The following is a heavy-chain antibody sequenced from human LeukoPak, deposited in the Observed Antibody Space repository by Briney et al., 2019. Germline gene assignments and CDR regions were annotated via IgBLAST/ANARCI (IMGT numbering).Heavy chain of an antibody. J-gene: IGHJ6*02. CDR2: ISGSGSTI. D-gene: IGHD3-10*01. V-gene: IGHV3-48*01. CDR3: AREPPLGSTILRGVRIYYGMDV. CDR1: GFTFSTYI. Sequence: GGSLRLSCAASGFTFSTYIMNWVRQAPGKGLEWVSYISGSGSTIYYADSVKGRFTISRDAAKNSLYLQMNSLRAEDTAVYYCAREPPLGSTILRGVRIYYGMDVWGQGNTVTVSS.